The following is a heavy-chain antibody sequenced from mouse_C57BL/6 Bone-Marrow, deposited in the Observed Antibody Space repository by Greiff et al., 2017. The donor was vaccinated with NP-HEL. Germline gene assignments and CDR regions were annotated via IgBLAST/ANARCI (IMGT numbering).Heavy chain of an antibody. CDR2: ISDGGSYT. CDR3: ARDGHYYYGRDYYAMDY. D-gene: IGHD1-1*01. CDR1: GFTFSSYA. J-gene: IGHJ4*01. V-gene: IGHV5-4*01. Sequence: DVMLVESGGGLVKPGGSLKLSCAASGFTFSSYAMSWVRQTPEKRLEWVATISDGGSYTYYPDNVKGRFTISRDNAKNNLYLQMSHLKSEDTAMYYCARDGHYYYGRDYYAMDYWGQGTSVTVSS.